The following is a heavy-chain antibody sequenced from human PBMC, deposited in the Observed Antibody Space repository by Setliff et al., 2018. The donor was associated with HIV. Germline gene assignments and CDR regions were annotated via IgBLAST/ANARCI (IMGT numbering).Heavy chain of an antibody. D-gene: IGHD3-10*01. V-gene: IGHV3-21*01. CDR2: ISSSSSYI. CDR3: ARGTGGHYYYYYYMDV. CDR1: GFTFSSFG. J-gene: IGHJ6*03. Sequence: GGSLRLSCAASGFTFSSFGMNWVRQAPGKGLEWVSSISSSSSYIYYPDSVKGRFTISRDNAKNSLYLQMNSLRAEDTAVYYCARGTGGHYYYYYYMDVWGKGTTVTVSS.